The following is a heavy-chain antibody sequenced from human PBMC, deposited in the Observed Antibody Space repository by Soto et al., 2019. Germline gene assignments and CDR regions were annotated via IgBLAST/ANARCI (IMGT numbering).Heavy chain of an antibody. J-gene: IGHJ5*02. CDR2: IFHSGSN. CDR1: GDYISNGGFY. D-gene: IGHD2-15*01. Sequence: QVQLQESGPGLVKPSQTLSLTCTVFGDYISNGGFYYSWIRQHPGQGLEWVGYIFHSGSNLSNPSRRSRVTLSADTSKNQLFLKLTSVTAADPAVYYLARGGIAGHWFDPWGQGTLVTVSA. V-gene: IGHV4-31*03. CDR3: ARGGIAGHWFDP.